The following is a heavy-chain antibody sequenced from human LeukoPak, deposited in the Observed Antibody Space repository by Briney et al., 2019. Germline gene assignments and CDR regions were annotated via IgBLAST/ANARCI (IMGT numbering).Heavy chain of an antibody. J-gene: IGHJ6*03. V-gene: IGHV4-38-2*02. Sequence: PSETLSLTCTVSGYSISSGYYWGWIRQPPGKGLEWIGSIHHSGSTNYNPSLKSRVTISLDTSKNQFSLKLSSVTAADTAVYYCARTTEAHSWRTRYYDYYMDVWGKGTTVTVSS. CDR2: IHHSGST. CDR1: GYSISSGYY. CDR3: ARTTEAHSWRTRYYDYYMDV. D-gene: IGHD6-13*01.